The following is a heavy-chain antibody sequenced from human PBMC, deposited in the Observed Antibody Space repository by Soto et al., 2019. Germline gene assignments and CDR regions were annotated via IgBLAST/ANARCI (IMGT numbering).Heavy chain of an antibody. Sequence: SETLSLTCAVYGGSFSGYSWTWIRQPPGTGLEWIGEINHSGSTNYNPSLKSRVTISVDTSKNQFSLKLTSVTAADTAVYCCARQMGSGKWSFDPWGQGTLVTVSS. D-gene: IGHD1-26*01. CDR2: INHSGST. CDR3: ARQMGSGKWSFDP. CDR1: GGSFSGYS. V-gene: IGHV4-34*01. J-gene: IGHJ5*02.